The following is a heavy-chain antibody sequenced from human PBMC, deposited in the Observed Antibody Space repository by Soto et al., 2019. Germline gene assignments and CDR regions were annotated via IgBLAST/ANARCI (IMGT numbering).Heavy chain of an antibody. D-gene: IGHD7-27*01. V-gene: IGHV3-23*01. J-gene: IGHJ4*02. CDR2: ISGRDSST. CDR1: GFTFSSYA. Sequence: GGSLRLSCAASGFTFSSYAMNWVRQAPGKGLEWVSVISGRDSSTYYADSVKGRFTISRDNSKNTLYVQMNSLRADDTAIYYCAKAWGIDYWGQGTLVTVSS. CDR3: AKAWGIDY.